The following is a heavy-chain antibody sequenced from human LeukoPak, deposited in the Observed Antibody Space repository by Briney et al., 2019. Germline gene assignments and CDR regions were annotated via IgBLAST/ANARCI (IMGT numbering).Heavy chain of an antibody. CDR1: GGSFSGYY. Sequence: SETLSLTCAVYGGSFSGYYWSWIRQPPGKGLEWIGEISHSGSTNYNPSLKSRVTISVDTSKNQFSLKLSSVTAADTAVYYCSGFSGYDYPRPFDYWGQGTLVTVSS. CDR2: ISHSGST. V-gene: IGHV4-34*01. D-gene: IGHD5-12*01. CDR3: SGFSGYDYPRPFDY. J-gene: IGHJ4*02.